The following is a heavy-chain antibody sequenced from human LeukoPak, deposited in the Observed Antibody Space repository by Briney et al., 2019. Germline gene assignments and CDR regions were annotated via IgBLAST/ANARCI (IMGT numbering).Heavy chain of an antibody. CDR3: ARAQARGNCYSHFGCWFDP. Sequence: SVKVSCKASGDTFSSYAINWVRQAPGQGLEWMGGIIPIFDTTNYAQKFQGRVTITADESTNTAYMELSSLRSEDTVVYYCARAQARGNCYSHFGCWFDPWGLGTLVTVSS. V-gene: IGHV1-69*13. D-gene: IGHD2-15*01. CDR1: GDTFSSYA. J-gene: IGHJ5*02. CDR2: IIPIFDTT.